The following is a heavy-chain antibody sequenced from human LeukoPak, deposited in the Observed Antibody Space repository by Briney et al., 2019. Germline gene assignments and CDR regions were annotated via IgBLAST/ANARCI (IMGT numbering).Heavy chain of an antibody. J-gene: IGHJ4*02. Sequence: GASVKVSCKASGYTFSNHGVTWVRQAPGQGLEWMGWISVYTGYTNYAQNFQGRVTMTTDTSTNTAYMELRSLTSDDTAVYFCARDGGYFDWPRPRPGKYYFDYWGQGTLVTVTS. D-gene: IGHD3-9*01. CDR2: ISVYTGYT. CDR1: GYTFSNHG. CDR3: ARDGGYFDWPRPRPGKYYFDY. V-gene: IGHV1-18*01.